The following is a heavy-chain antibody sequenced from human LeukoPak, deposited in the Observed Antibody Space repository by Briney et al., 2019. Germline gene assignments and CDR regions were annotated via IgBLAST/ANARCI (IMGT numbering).Heavy chain of an antibody. CDR3: AKDPTKSRLYYFEY. Sequence: GESLKISCKGSGYSFTSYWIGWVRQMPGKGLEWMGIIYPGDSDTRYSPSFQGQVTISADKSISTAYLQMSSLRTDNTAVYYCAKDPTKSRLYYFEYWGQGSLVTVSS. J-gene: IGHJ4*02. V-gene: IGHV5-51*01. CDR2: IYPGDSDT. CDR1: GYSFTSYW. D-gene: IGHD6-25*01.